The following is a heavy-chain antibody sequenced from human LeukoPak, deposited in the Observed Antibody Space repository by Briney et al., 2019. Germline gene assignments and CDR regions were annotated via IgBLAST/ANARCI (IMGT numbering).Heavy chain of an antibody. Sequence: GASVKVSRKASRYTFTAYYMHCVRQAPGQGLEWMGRINPKSGGTNDAQKHQSRVTIARDTSISTAYMELSRLRSDDTAVYYCARSDSSSSAALWHWGQGTLVTVSS. CDR3: ARSDSSSSAALWH. D-gene: IGHD6-6*01. CDR1: RYTFTAYY. CDR2: INPKSGGT. J-gene: IGHJ4*02. V-gene: IGHV1-2*06.